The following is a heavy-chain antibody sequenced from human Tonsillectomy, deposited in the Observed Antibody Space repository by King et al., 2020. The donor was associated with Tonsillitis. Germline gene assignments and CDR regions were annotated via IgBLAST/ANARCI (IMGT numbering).Heavy chain of an antibody. CDR1: GYSISSGYY. D-gene: IGHD2-15*01. V-gene: IGHV4-38-2*01. CDR2: IYHSGST. J-gene: IGHJ5*02. Sequence: QLQESGPGLVKPSETLSLTCAVSGYSISSGYYWGWIRQPPGKGLEWIGSIYHSGSTYYNPSLKSRVTISVDTSKNQFSLKLSSVTAADTAVYYCAIHSSYCSGGSCSGNWLDPWGQGTLVTVSS. CDR3: AIHSSYCSGGSCSGNWLDP.